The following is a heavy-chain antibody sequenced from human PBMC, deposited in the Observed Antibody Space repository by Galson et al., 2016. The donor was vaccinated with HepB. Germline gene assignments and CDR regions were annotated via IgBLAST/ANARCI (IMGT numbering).Heavy chain of an antibody. CDR1: GFTFSAYW. J-gene: IGHJ4*02. Sequence: SLRLSCAASGFTFSAYWMTWVRQAPGKGLEWVANVKRDGNETHYVDSVKGRFTISRDNAKNSLFLQMNSLRVEDTAVYYCARDRTTGDSSAWYDALDYWGQGTPVTISS. D-gene: IGHD6-19*01. V-gene: IGHV3-7*01. CDR3: ARDRTTGDSSAWYDALDY. CDR2: VKRDGNET.